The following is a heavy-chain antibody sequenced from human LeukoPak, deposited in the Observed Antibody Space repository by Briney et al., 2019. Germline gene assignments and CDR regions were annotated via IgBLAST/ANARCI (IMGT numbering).Heavy chain of an antibody. CDR3: ARAAPYYDFWSGHPFDY. CDR2: IIPILGIA. Sequence: SVKVSCKASGGTFSSYTISWVRQAPGQGLEWMGRIIPILGIANYAQKFQGRVTITADKSTSTAYMELSSLRSEDTAVYYRARAAPYYDFWSGHPFDYWGQGTLVTVSS. CDR1: GGTFSSYT. D-gene: IGHD3-3*01. J-gene: IGHJ4*02. V-gene: IGHV1-69*02.